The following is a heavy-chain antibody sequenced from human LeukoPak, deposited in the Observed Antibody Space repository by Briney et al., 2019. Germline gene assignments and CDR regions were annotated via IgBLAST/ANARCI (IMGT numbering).Heavy chain of an antibody. V-gene: IGHV3-30*02. CDR1: GFTFSSCA. J-gene: IGHJ4*02. Sequence: GGSLRLSCAASGFTFSSCAMHWVRQAPGKGLEWVAFIRYDGSNKYYADSVKGRFTISRDNSKNTLYLQMNSLRAEDTAVYYCAKDGYYYDSSGYYFDYWGQGTLVTVSS. CDR2: IRYDGSNK. D-gene: IGHD3-22*01. CDR3: AKDGYYYDSSGYYFDY.